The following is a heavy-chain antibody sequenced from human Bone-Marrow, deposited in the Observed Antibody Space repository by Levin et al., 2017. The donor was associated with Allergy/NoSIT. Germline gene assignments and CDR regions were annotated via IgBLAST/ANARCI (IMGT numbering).Heavy chain of an antibody. CDR1: EFTFSSYS. D-gene: IGHD2-2*02. Sequence: GESLKISCAASEFTFSSYSMNWVRQAPGKGLEWVSSITASGGSIYYADSVKGRFTISRDNAKNSLYLHMNSLRGEDTAVYFCARTYCSGTSCYSGGWFDPWGQGTLVTVSS. CDR3: ARTYCSGTSCYSGGWFDP. V-gene: IGHV3-21*01. CDR2: ITASGGSI. J-gene: IGHJ5*02.